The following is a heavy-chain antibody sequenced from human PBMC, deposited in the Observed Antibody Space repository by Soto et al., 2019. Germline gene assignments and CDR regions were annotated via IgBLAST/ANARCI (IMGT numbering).Heavy chain of an antibody. CDR2: ISPYSGYT. CDR3: ARVRGSSLVVPGASDY. D-gene: IGHD2-2*01. CDR1: GYSFTTYT. J-gene: IGHJ4*02. V-gene: IGHV1-18*04. Sequence: QVQLVQSGAEVKKPGASVKVSCKASGYSFTTYTISWVRQAPGQGLQWMGWISPYSGYTTYAQNLQGRVSMTTETPPTTAYLEVRSLRSDDTAVYYCARVRGSSLVVPGASDYWGQGTLVTVSS.